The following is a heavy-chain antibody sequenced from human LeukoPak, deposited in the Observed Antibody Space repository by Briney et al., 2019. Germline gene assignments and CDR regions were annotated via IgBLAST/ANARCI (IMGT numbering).Heavy chain of an antibody. CDR3: ARAYCGGDCLTPVPFDI. CDR2: ISASGGST. D-gene: IGHD2-21*02. J-gene: IGHJ3*02. CDR1: GFTFSTYA. Sequence: PGGSLRLSCASSGFTFSTYAMSWVRQAPGKGLEWVSGISASGGSTYYADSVKGRFTIFRDNSKNTLYLQMNSLRVEDTAVYYCARAYCGGDCLTPVPFDIWGQGTMVTVSS. V-gene: IGHV3-23*01.